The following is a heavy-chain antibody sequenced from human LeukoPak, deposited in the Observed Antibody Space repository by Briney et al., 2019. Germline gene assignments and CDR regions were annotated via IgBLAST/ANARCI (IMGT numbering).Heavy chain of an antibody. V-gene: IGHV3-66*01. Sequence: GGSLRLSCAASGFTVSSNYMSWVRQAPGKGLEWVSVIYGGVNTVYADSVQGRFTISRDNSKNTLYLQMNSLRAEDTAVYYCAKSPKTGFPFDYWGKGTLVTVSS. CDR1: GFTVSSNY. J-gene: IGHJ4*02. D-gene: IGHD1-1*01. CDR3: AKSPKTGFPFDY. CDR2: IYGGVNT.